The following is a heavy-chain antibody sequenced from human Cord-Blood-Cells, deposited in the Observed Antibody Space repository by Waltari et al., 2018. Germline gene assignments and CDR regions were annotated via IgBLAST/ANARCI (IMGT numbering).Heavy chain of an antibody. CDR3: ARGGYDFWSGPENWFDP. Sequence: QVQLQESGPGLVKPSETLSPTCTVSGGSISSHSWSWIRQPPGKGLEWIGYIYYSGSTNYNPSLKSRVTISVDTSKNQFSLKLSSVTAADTAVYYCARGGYDFWSGPENWFDPWGQGTLVTVSS. CDR1: GGSISSHS. J-gene: IGHJ5*02. D-gene: IGHD3-3*01. CDR2: IYYSGST. V-gene: IGHV4-59*11.